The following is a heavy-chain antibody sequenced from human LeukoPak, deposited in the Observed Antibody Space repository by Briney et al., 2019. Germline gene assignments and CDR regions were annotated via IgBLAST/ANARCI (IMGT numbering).Heavy chain of an antibody. CDR3: ARGAFRFYYYYGMDV. V-gene: IGHV4-34*01. J-gene: IGHJ6*02. CDR1: GGSFSGYY. CDR2: INHSGST. Sequence: SETLSLTCAVYGGSFSGYYWSWIRQPPGKGLEWIGEINHSGSTNYNPSLKSRVTISVDTSKNQFSLKLSSVTAADTAVYYRARGAFRFYYYYGMDVWGQGTTVTVSS.